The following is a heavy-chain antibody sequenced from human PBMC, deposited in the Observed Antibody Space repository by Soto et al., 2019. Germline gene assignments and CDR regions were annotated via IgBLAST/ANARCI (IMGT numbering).Heavy chain of an antibody. V-gene: IGHV3-7*03. CDR1: GFPFRDYW. CDR3: AKERDSFSHPWQEFDS. J-gene: IGHJ4*02. D-gene: IGHD2-15*01. Sequence: GGSLRLSCAVSGFPFRDYWMTWVRQAPGKGLDWVANIKQDGSEKYYLDSLKGRFTISRDNAKNSVYLLMNSLRAEDTAVYYCAKERDSFSHPWQEFDSWGQGTPVTVSS. CDR2: IKQDGSEK.